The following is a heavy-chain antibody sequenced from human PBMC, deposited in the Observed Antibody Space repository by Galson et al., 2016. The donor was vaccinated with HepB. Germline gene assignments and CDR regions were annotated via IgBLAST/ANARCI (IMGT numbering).Heavy chain of an antibody. CDR2: ITGSGHSP. D-gene: IGHD1-26*01. V-gene: IGHV3-23*01. Sequence: SLRLSCAASGFSSSAYWMTWVRQAPGRGLDWVSSITGSGHSPYYADSVKGRFTISRDNSKNTLYLQMNSLRAEDTAVYYCARPPIVDATAAGAFDIWGQGTMVTVSS. CDR1: GFSSSAYW. J-gene: IGHJ3*02. CDR3: ARPPIVDATAAGAFDI.